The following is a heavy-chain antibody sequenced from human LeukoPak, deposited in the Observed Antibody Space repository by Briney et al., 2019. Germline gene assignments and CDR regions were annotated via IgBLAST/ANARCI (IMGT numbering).Heavy chain of an antibody. D-gene: IGHD3-22*01. CDR1: GYTFTGYY. Sequence: ASVKVSCKASGYTFTGYYMRWVRQAPGQGLEWMGWIIPNSGRTNYAQKFQGRVTITRDKSISTAYMDLSSLRSYDTAVDYYAIFKDYYDSSGTTYDYWGQGTLVTVSS. V-gene: IGHV1-2*02. CDR2: IIPNSGRT. CDR3: AIFKDYYDSSGTTYDY. J-gene: IGHJ4*02.